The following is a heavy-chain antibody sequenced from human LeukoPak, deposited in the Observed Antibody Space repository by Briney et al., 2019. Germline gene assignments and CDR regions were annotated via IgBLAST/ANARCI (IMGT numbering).Heavy chain of an antibody. J-gene: IGHJ6*02. D-gene: IGHD6-13*01. CDR1: GFTVSNIY. Sequence: AGSLTLSCAASGFTVSNIYMSWVRQAPGTGLEGVSIIHSGGITHYADSVKGRFTISRDNSKNTLYLQMNSLSAEDTAVYYCVRDRGIASTGGYGMDVWGQGTTVTVSS. CDR3: VRDRGIASTGGYGMDV. CDR2: IHSGGIT. V-gene: IGHV3-53*01.